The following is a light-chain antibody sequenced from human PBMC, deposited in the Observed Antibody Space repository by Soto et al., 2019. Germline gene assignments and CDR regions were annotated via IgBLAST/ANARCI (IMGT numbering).Light chain of an antibody. CDR3: CSYTTSDFYV. V-gene: IGLV2-14*01. J-gene: IGLJ1*01. CDR1: GRDIGAYDY. Sequence: QSALTQPASVSGSPGQSITISCTGSGRDIGAYDYVSWYQQHPGKAPKLIIYGVKNRPSGVSNRFSASKSAFTASLTISGLQTEDEADYYCCSYTTSDFYVFGPGTKVTVL. CDR2: GVK.